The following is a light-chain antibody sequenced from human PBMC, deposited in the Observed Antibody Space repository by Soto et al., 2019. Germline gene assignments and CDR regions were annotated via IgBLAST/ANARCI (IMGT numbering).Light chain of an antibody. J-gene: IGKJ1*01. Sequence: EIVMTPSPVTLSVSPVERATLSCRASQSVSSNLAWYQQKPGQAPSLLIYGAFTRATGIPARFSGTGSGTEFTLTISSLQSEDFALYYCQQYNDWPLTFGQGTKVDIK. CDR1: QSVSSN. V-gene: IGKV3-15*01. CDR3: QQYNDWPLT. CDR2: GAF.